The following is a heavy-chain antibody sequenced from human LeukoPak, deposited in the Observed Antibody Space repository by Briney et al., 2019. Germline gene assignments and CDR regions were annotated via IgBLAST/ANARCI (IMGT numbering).Heavy chain of an antibody. V-gene: IGHV3-30*02. CDR1: GFTFSSYG. Sequence: GGSLRLSCAASGFTFSSYGMHWVRQAPGKGLEWVAFIRYDGSNKYYADSVKGRFTISRDNSKNTLYLQMNSLRAEDTAVYYCAKDSTWAPYYFDYWGQGTLVTVSS. CDR3: AKDSTWAPYYFDY. CDR2: IRYDGSNK. D-gene: IGHD1-26*01. J-gene: IGHJ4*02.